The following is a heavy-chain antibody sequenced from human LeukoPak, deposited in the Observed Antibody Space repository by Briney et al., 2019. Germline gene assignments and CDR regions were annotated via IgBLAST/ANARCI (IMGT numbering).Heavy chain of an antibody. CDR1: GFTVSDDY. J-gene: IGHJ4*02. D-gene: IGHD3-16*01. CDR2: IYGGGAT. V-gene: IGHV3-66*02. Sequence: GGSLRLSCAASGFTVSDDYLAWVRQAPGTGLEWISVIYGGGATYYADSVKGRFTISRDNSKNTLYLQMNSLRTEDTAVYFCARADHEKVGAIDYWGQGTPVIVSS. CDR3: ARADHEKVGAIDY.